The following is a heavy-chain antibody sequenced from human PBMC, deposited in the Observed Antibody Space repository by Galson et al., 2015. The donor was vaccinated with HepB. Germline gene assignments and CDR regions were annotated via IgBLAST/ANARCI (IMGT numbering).Heavy chain of an antibody. D-gene: IGHD2-21*02. V-gene: IGHV1-69*13. CDR3: ASCGGDCSWYYGMDV. Sequence: SVKVSCKASGGTFSSYAISWVRQAPGQGLEWMGGIIPIFGTANYAQKFQGRVTITADESTSTAYMELSSLRSEDTAVYYCASCGGDCSWYYGMDVWGQGTTVTVSS. J-gene: IGHJ6*02. CDR2: IIPIFGTA. CDR1: GGTFSSYA.